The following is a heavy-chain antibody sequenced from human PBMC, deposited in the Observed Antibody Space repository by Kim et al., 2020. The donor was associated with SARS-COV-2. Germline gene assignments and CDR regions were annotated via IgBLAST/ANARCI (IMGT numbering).Heavy chain of an antibody. CDR2: VYYTGNP. CDR3: ARSSSGSYLGL. D-gene: IGHD1-26*01. V-gene: IGHV4-59*02. CDR1: GGSVSPYF. J-gene: IGHJ3*01. Sequence: SETLSLTCTVSGGSVSPYFYNWVRQSPGKGLEWIGNVYYTGNPNYNPSRRSRVSMSVDMPKSQLFLNLSSVTAADTAVYYCARSSSGSYLGLWGQGTSVTVSA.